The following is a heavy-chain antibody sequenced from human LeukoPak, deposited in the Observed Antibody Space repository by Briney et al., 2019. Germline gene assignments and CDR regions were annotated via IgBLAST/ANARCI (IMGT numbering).Heavy chain of an antibody. CDR2: IIPIYGTA. CDR1: GGTFSSYA. CDR3: ARDTYYYDSSGYYYVDY. D-gene: IGHD3-22*01. J-gene: IGHJ4*02. Sequence: SVRVACKASGGTFSSYAICWVRQAPGRGLEWMGRIIPIYGTAHYGQKFQDRLTITTDESTSTAYMGLSSQRSEDTAVYYCARDTYYYDSSGYYYVDYWGQGTLVTVSS. V-gene: IGHV1-69*05.